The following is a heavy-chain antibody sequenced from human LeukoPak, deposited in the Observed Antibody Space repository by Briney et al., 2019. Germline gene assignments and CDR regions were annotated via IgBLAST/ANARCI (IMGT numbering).Heavy chain of an antibody. Sequence: SQTLSLTCTVSGGSISSGGCYWSWIRQHPGRGLEWIGYIYYSGSTYYNPSLKSRVTISVDTSKNQFSLKLSSVTAADTAVYYCARSLHHNPVRFDPWGQGTLVTVSS. CDR3: ARSLHHNPVRFDP. CDR2: IYYSGST. J-gene: IGHJ5*02. CDR1: GGSISSGGCY. V-gene: IGHV4-31*03. D-gene: IGHD1-14*01.